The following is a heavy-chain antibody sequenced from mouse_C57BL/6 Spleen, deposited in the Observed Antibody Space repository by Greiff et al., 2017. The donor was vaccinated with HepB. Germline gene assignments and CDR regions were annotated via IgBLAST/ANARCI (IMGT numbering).Heavy chain of an antibody. CDR3: ARRGPSNYYFDY. Sequence: VQLQQSGPVLVKPGASVKMSCKASGYTFTDYYMNWVKQSHGKSLEWIGVINPYNGGTSYNQKFKGKATLTVDKSSSTAYMELNSLTSEDSAVYYCARRGPSNYYFDYWGQGTTLTVSS. V-gene: IGHV1-19*01. CDR1: GYTFTDYY. D-gene: IGHD2-5*01. CDR2: INPYNGGT. J-gene: IGHJ2*01.